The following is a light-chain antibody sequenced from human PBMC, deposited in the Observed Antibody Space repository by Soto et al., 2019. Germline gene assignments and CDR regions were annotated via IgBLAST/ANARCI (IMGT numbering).Light chain of an antibody. CDR3: CSYSSGNSLLI. J-gene: IGLJ2*01. CDR1: SSDIGGYNF. CDR2: DVS. Sequence: QSPLTQPASVSGSPGQSITIACTGSSSDIGGYNFVSWYQKHPGTAPKLVISDVSNRPSGVSNRFSGSKSGNTASLTISGLQAGDEADYYCCSYSSGNSLLIFGGGTKVTVL. V-gene: IGLV2-14*03.